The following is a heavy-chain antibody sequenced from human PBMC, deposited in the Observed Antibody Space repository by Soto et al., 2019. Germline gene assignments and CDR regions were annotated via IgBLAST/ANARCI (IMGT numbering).Heavy chain of an antibody. Sequence: QVQLVESGGGVVQPGRSLRLSCAASGFTFSSYGMHWVRQAPGKGLVWVAVIWYDGSKKKYADSVKGRFTISRDNSKYTLSLQMSSLRAEDTAVYYCAREYSSSPYFVYCGCDVGGQGTTVTVSS. CDR1: GFTFSSYG. CDR2: IWYDGSKK. CDR3: AREYSSSPYFVYCGCDV. D-gene: IGHD6-6*01. V-gene: IGHV3-33*01. J-gene: IGHJ6*02.